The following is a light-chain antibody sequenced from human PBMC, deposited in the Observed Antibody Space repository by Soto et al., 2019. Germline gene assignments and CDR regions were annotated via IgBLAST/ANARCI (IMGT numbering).Light chain of an antibody. J-gene: IGKJ5*01. CDR2: GAS. CDR1: QSVDSY. Sequence: VIVTQSAPALALSPGESATLSGRSIQSVDSYLVWYQQKPGQAPRLLIFGASNRATGIPARFSGSGSGTDFTLTINSLEPDDFAVYYCQQRDSWPITFGQGTRLEIK. V-gene: IGKV3-11*01. CDR3: QQRDSWPIT.